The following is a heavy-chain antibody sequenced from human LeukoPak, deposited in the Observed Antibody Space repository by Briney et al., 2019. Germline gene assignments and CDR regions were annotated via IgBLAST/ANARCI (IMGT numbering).Heavy chain of an antibody. CDR1: GGSISSYY. J-gene: IGHJ4*02. CDR2: IYYSGST. D-gene: IGHD2-2*02. V-gene: IGHV4-59*01. Sequence: PSETLSLTCTVSGGSISSYYWSWIRQPPGKGLEWIGYIYYSGSTNYNPSLKSRVTISVDTSKNQFSLKLSSVTAADTAVYYCARRVVPADIEGDYFDYWGQGTLVTVSS. CDR3: ARRVVPADIEGDYFDY.